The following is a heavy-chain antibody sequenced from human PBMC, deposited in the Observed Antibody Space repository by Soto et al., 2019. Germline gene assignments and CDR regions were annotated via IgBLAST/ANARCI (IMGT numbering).Heavy chain of an antibody. CDR1: GFTFSSYA. CDR2: ISGSGGST. Sequence: GGSLRLSCAASGFTFSSYAMSWVRQAPGKGLEWVSAISGSGGSTYYADSVKGRFTISRDNSKNTPYLQMNSLRAEDTAVYYCAKDTPYDFWSGYNNWFDPWGQGTLVTVSS. CDR3: AKDTPYDFWSGYNNWFDP. D-gene: IGHD3-3*01. J-gene: IGHJ5*02. V-gene: IGHV3-23*01.